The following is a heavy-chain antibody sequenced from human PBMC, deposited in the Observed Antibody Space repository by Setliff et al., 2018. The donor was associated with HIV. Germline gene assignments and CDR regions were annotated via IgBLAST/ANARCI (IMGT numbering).Heavy chain of an antibody. Sequence: LSLTCTVSGGSISSHYWGWIRQAPGKGLEWVSYISSSSSTIYYADSVKGRFTISRDNAKNSLYLQMNSLRAEDTALYYCARATVLRYFDWFSRPGANAFDIWGQGTMVTVSS. CDR1: GGSISSHY. V-gene: IGHV3-11*01. CDR2: ISSSSSTI. D-gene: IGHD3-9*01. J-gene: IGHJ3*02. CDR3: ARATVLRYFDWFSRPGANAFDI.